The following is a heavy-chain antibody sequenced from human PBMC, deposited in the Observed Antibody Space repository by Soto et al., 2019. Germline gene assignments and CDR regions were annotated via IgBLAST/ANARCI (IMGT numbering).Heavy chain of an antibody. CDR1: GYTFTSYD. V-gene: IGHV1-3*01. Sequence: ASVKVSCTASGYTFTSYDINWVRQAPGQRLEWMGWINAGNGNTKYSQKFQGRVTITRDTSASTAYMELSSLRSEDTAVYYCARAIYCSGGSCYPPTFDIWGQGTMVTVSS. D-gene: IGHD2-15*01. J-gene: IGHJ3*02. CDR2: INAGNGNT. CDR3: ARAIYCSGGSCYPPTFDI.